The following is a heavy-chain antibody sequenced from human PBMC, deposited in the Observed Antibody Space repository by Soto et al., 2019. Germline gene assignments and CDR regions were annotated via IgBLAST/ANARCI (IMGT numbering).Heavy chain of an antibody. CDR3: VRAPFYDSGSYERIGWFAS. V-gene: IGHV4-30-4*01. Sequence: KTSETLSLTCTVSGGSLTSGDYSWNWIRQPPGKGPEWIGYIYYNGNTFYNPSLKSRLSMSLGTSKNQFSLNLRSATAADTAFYYCVRAPFYDSGSYERIGWFASWGQGTLVTVSS. J-gene: IGHJ5*01. CDR2: IYYNGNT. CDR1: GGSLTSGDYS. D-gene: IGHD3-10*01.